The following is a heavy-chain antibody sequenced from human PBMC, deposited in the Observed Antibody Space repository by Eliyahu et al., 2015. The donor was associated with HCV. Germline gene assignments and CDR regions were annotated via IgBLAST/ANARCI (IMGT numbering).Heavy chain of an antibody. CDR2: IYPADSDT. D-gene: IGHD1-14*01. CDR1: GYSFDTYW. V-gene: IGHV5-51*01. Sequence: EVQLVQSGAEVREPGESLKISCQGSGYSFDTYWIGWXRQMPGKGLEWMGIIYPADSDTRYSPSLQGQVSISADKSISTAFLQWTGLKASDTAMYYCARLRTTRGGRAHPDFDFWGQGTLVTVSS. CDR3: ARLRTTRGGRAHPDFDF. J-gene: IGHJ4*02.